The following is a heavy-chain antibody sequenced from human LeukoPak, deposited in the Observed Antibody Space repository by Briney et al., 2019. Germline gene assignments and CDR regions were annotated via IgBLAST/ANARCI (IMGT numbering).Heavy chain of an antibody. CDR2: INPNSGGT. CDR1: GYTFTGYY. Sequence: ASVKVSCKASGYTFTGYYMHWVRQAPGQGLEWMGWINPNSGGTNYAQKFQGGVTITADKSTSTAYMELSSLRSEDTAVYYCARGLYYYDSSGYSLRGWGQGTTVTVSS. J-gene: IGHJ6*02. V-gene: IGHV1-2*02. D-gene: IGHD3-22*01. CDR3: ARGLYYYDSSGYSLRG.